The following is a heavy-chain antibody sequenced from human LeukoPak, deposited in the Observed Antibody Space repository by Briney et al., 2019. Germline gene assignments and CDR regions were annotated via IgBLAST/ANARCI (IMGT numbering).Heavy chain of an antibody. V-gene: IGHV4-38-2*02. CDR2: INHSGST. J-gene: IGHJ4*02. CDR1: GYSISSGYY. CDR3: ARMRKIGTYYYGSGSYNYYFDY. D-gene: IGHD3-10*01. Sequence: SETLSLTCTVSGYSISSGYYWSWIRQPPGKGLEWIGEINHSGSTNYNPSLKSRVTISVDTSKNQFSLRLSSVTAADTAVYYCARMRKIGTYYYGSGSYNYYFDYWGQGTLVTVSS.